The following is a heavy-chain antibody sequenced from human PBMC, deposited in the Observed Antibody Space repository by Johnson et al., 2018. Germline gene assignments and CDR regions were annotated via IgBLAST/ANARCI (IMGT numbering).Heavy chain of an antibody. V-gene: IGHV4-34*01. D-gene: IGHD6-6*01. J-gene: IGHJ6*03. CDR1: GGSFSGYY. CDR3: ARPRYGSSSGAMDV. CDR2: INHSGST. Sequence: QVQLQQWGAGLLKPSETLSLTCAVYGGSFSGYYWSWIRQPPGKGLEWIGEINHSGSTNYNPSLKSRVTISVDTSKNQFSLKLSSVTAAGTAVYYCARPRYGSSSGAMDVWGKGTTVTVSS.